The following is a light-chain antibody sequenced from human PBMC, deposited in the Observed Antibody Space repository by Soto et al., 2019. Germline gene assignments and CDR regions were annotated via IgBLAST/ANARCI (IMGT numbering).Light chain of an antibody. V-gene: IGLV1-40*01. Sequence: QPVLTQPPSVSGAPGQRVTISCTGSSSNIGAGYDVHWYQQLPRTAPKLLIYGNSNRPSGVPDRFSGSKSGTSASLAITGLQAEDEADYYCQSYDSSLSGYVFGGGTKVTVL. J-gene: IGLJ2*01. CDR3: QSYDSSLSGYV. CDR1: SSNIGAGYD. CDR2: GNS.